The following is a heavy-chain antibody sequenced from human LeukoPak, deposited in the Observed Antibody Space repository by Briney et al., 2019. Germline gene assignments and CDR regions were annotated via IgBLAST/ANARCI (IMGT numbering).Heavy chain of an antibody. CDR1: GITLSNYG. Sequence: GGSLRLSCVVSGITLSNYGMSWVRQAPGKGLEWVSGISERGGSTNYADSVKGRFIISRDTSKNTAYLQMNSLRVEDTAVYFCAKRGIVIRAVIIIGFHKEAYYFDYWGQGILVTVSS. J-gene: IGHJ4*02. CDR3: AKRGIVIRAVIIIGFHKEAYYFDY. D-gene: IGHD3-10*01. CDR2: ISERGGST. V-gene: IGHV3-23*01.